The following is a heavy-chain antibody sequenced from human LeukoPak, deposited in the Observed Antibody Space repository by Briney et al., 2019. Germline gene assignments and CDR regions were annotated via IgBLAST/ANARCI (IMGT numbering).Heavy chain of an antibody. D-gene: IGHD3-22*01. CDR3: ARGIYYYDSSGYYHDY. J-gene: IGHJ4*02. CDR2: IRISGSYI. V-gene: IGHV3-21*01. CDR1: GFTFSSYS. Sequence: PGGSLRLSCAASGFTFSSYSMNWVRQAPGKGLEWVSSIRISGSYIYYADSVKGRFTISRDNAKNSLYLQMNSLRAEDTAVYYCARGIYYYDSSGYYHDYWGQGTLVTVSS.